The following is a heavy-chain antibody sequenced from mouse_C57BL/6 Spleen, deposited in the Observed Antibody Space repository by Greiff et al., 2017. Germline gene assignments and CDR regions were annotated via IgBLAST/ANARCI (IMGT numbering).Heavy chain of an antibody. CDR1: GYTFPSYW. V-gene: IGHV1-74*01. J-gene: IGHJ1*03. CDR3: AIAARRDWYFDV. Sequence: VQLQQPGAELVKPGASVKVSCKASGYTFPSYWMHWVKQRPGQGLEWIGRIHPSDSDTNSNQTFKGKATLTVDKSSSTPYLQLSSLTAEDAAVYYCAIAARRDWYFDVWGTGTTVTGSS. CDR2: IHPSDSDT.